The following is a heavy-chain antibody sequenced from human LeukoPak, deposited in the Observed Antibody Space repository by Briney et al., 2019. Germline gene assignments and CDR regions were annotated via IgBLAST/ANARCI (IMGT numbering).Heavy chain of an antibody. CDR2: IRGSGGST. D-gene: IGHD4-23*01. CDR1: GFTFSSYA. CDR3: AKFLRGYGGNYFDY. Sequence: GGSLRLSCAASGFTFSSYAMSWVRQAPGKGLEWVSAIRGSGGSTYYADSVKGRFTISRDNSKNTLYLQMNSLRAEDTAVYYCAKFLRGYGGNYFDYWGQGTLVTVSS. J-gene: IGHJ4*02. V-gene: IGHV3-23*01.